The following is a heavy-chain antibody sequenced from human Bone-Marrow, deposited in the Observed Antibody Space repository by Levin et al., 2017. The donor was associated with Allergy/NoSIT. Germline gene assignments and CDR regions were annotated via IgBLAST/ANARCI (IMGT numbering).Heavy chain of an antibody. J-gene: IGHJ5*02. CDR2: INTDGSRI. CDR1: GFTFSSYW. V-gene: IGHV3-74*01. Sequence: ASVKVSCAASGFTFSSYWMHWVRQAPGEGLVWVSRINTDGSRINYADSVKGRFTISRDNAKNTLYLQMNSLRAEDTAVYYCVRDWNSAPESWGQGTVVTVAS. CDR3: VRDWNSAPES. D-gene: IGHD1/OR15-1a*01.